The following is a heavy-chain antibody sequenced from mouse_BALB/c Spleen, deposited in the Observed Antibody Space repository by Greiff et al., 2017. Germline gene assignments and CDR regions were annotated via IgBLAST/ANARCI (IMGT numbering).Heavy chain of an antibody. D-gene: IGHD1-1*01. CDR1: GYTFSSYW. V-gene: IGHV1-9*01. CDR3: ARRYYGSRQALFAY. CDR2: ILPGSGST. J-gene: IGHJ3*01. Sequence: QVQLQQSGAELMKPGASVKISCKATGYTFSSYWIEWVKQRPGHGLEWIGEILPGSGSTNYNEKFKGKATFTADTSSNTAYMQLSSLTSEDSAVYYCARRYYGSRQALFAYWGQGTLVTVSA.